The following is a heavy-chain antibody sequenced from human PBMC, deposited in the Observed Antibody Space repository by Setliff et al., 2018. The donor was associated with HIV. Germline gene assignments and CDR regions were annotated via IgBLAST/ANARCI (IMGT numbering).Heavy chain of an antibody. V-gene: IGHV1-18*01. J-gene: IGHJ4*02. CDR2: ISAYNGNT. CDR1: GYTFTSYG. D-gene: IGHD4-17*01. Sequence: ASVKVSCKASGYTFTSYGISGVRQAPGQGLEWMGWISAYNGNTNYAQKLQGRVTMTTDTSPSTAYIELRSLRSDDTSVYYCARDQGTTVVTPVDYLGQGTLVTVSS. CDR3: ARDQGTTVVTPVDY.